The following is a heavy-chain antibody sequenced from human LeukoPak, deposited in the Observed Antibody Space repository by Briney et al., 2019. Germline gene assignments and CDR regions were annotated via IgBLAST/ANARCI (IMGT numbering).Heavy chain of an antibody. V-gene: IGHV3-23*01. D-gene: IGHD4-23*01. CDR1: GFTFSTSA. J-gene: IGHJ4*02. CDR3: AREGYGGPFDY. Sequence: GGSLRLSCVASGFTFSTSAMTWVRQAPGKGLEWVSGISGSGVTDYADSVKGRFTISRDNAKNSLYLQMNSLRAEDTAVYYCAREGYGGPFDYWGQGTLVTVS. CDR2: ISGSGVT.